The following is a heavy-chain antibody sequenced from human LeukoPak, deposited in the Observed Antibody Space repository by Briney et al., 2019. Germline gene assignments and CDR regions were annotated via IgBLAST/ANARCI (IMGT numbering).Heavy chain of an antibody. CDR1: GFSFAYYA. V-gene: IGHV3-43*02. CDR2: VTANGDST. D-gene: IGHD2-21*02. J-gene: IGHJ4*02. Sequence: GGSLRLSCAASGFSFAYYAMHWVRQAPGKGLEWVSLVTANGDSTYYADSVKGRFTISRDNSKNSLSLQMNSLRTEDTALYYCAKDIEAGTAGFSFDYWGQGTLVAVSS. CDR3: AKDIEAGTAGFSFDY.